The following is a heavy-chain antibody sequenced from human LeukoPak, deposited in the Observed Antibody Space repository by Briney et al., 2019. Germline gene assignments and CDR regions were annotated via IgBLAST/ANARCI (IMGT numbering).Heavy chain of an antibody. CDR3: TTDRYYDNSELQFQH. Sequence: GGSLRLSCAASGFTLNNAWMSWVRQAPGKGLEWLSRIKRETDGGTIDYAAPVKGRFTISRDDSRNTLYLQMDSLKIEDTAVYYCTTDRYYDNSELQFQHWGQGTLVTVSS. V-gene: IGHV3-15*01. CDR2: IKRETDGGTI. D-gene: IGHD3-22*01. J-gene: IGHJ1*01. CDR1: GFTLNNAW.